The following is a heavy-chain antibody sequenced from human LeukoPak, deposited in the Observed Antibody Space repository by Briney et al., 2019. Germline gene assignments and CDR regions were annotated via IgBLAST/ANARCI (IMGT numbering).Heavy chain of an antibody. J-gene: IGHJ4*02. D-gene: IGHD6-13*01. CDR1: GASISSYY. CDR2: IYYRGST. V-gene: IGHV4-59*01. CDR3: ASGPYPAAGTDHQFDY. Sequence: PSETLSLTCTVSGASISSYYWSWIRQPPGKGLEWIGYIYYRGSTNYNPALKSRVTISVDTSKNQFSLGLSSVTAADTAVYYCASGPYPAAGTDHQFDYWGQGTLVTVSS.